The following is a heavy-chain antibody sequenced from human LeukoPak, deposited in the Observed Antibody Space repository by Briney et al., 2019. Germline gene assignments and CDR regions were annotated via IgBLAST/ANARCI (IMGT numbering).Heavy chain of an antibody. D-gene: IGHD3-3*01. V-gene: IGHV1-2*02. J-gene: IGHJ4*02. CDR1: VYTFTGYY. CDR3: AKGAGGYYSMLLAK. Sequence: ASVKVSCKASVYTFTGYYMHWVQQAPGQGLEWMGWINPNSGGTNYAQKFQGRVTMTRDTSISTAYMELSRLRSDDTAVYYCAKGAGGYYSMLLAKWGQGTLVTVSS. CDR2: INPNSGGT.